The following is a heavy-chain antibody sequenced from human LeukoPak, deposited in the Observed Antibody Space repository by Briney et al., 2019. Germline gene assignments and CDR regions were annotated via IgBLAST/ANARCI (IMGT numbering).Heavy chain of an antibody. J-gene: IGHJ6*03. CDR3: ARVGFPTFYYYMDV. CDR1: GYTFTSYI. D-gene: IGHD3-16*01. CDR2: SNTNTGNP. Sequence: ASEKVPCKTSGYTFTSYIMKWVRQALGQGLEWIGWSNTNTGNPTYAQGFTGRFVFSLDTSVSTAYLQISSLKAEDTAIYYCARVGFPTFYYYMDVWGKGTTVTVSS. V-gene: IGHV7-4-1*02.